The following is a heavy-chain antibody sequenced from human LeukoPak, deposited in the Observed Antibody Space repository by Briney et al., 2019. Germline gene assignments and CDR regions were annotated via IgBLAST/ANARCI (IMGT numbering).Heavy chain of an antibody. CDR1: GGTFSSYA. V-gene: IGHV1-8*02. Sequence: GSSVKVSCKASGGTFSSYAISWVRQATGQGLEWMGWMNPNSGNTGYAQKFQGRVTMTRNTSISTAYMELSSLRSEDTAVYYCARGLGGSGSYEDVWGKGTTVIISS. CDR3: ARGLGGSGSYEDV. CDR2: MNPNSGNT. J-gene: IGHJ6*04. D-gene: IGHD3-10*01.